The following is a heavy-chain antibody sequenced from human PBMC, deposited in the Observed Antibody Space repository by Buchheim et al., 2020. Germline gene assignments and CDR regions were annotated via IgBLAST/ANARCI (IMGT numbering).Heavy chain of an antibody. CDR2: IWYDGSNK. V-gene: IGHV3-33*01. CDR3: AREAGVGYGDYFLDY. CDR1: GFTFSSYG. D-gene: IGHD4-17*01. J-gene: IGHJ4*02. Sequence: QVQLVESGGGVVQPGRSLRLSCAASGFTFSSYGMHWVRQAPGKGLEWVAVIWYDGSNKYSADSVKGRFTISRDNSKNTLFLQVNSLRADDTAVYYCAREAGVGYGDYFLDYWGQGTL.